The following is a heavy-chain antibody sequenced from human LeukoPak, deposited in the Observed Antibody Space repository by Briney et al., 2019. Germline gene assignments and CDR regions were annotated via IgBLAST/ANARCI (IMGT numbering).Heavy chain of an antibody. D-gene: IGHD3-22*01. CDR2: IYYSGST. CDR1: GGSVSSGSHY. J-gene: IGHJ4*02. CDR3: ARARLYYYDSSGPADS. V-gene: IGHV4-61*01. Sequence: SETLSLTCTVSGGSVSSGSHYWSWIRQPPGKGLEWIGYIYYSGSTNYNPSLKSRVTISVDTSKNQFSLKLSSVTAADTAVYYCARARLYYYDSSGPADSWGQGTLVTVSS.